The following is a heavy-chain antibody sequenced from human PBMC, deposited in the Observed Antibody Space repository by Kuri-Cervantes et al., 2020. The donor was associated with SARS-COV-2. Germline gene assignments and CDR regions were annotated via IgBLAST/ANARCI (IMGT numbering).Heavy chain of an antibody. D-gene: IGHD3-22*01. Sequence: LSLTCAAFGFTFSTYAMSWVRQAPGKGLEWVSGISGSGGSTYFADSVKGRFAISRDNAKNSLYLQMNSLRAEDTAVYYCARASYYYDSSGYSNNIWGQGTMVTVSS. J-gene: IGHJ3*02. CDR3: ARASYYYDSSGYSNNI. CDR1: GFTFSTYA. V-gene: IGHV3-23*01. CDR2: ISGSGGST.